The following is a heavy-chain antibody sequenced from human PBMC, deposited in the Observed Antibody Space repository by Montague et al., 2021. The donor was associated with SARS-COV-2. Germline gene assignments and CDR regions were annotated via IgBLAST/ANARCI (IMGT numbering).Heavy chain of an antibody. V-gene: IGHV4-34*01. CDR3: ARGPQYSSSWYGTRNWFDP. CDR1: GGSFSGYY. J-gene: IGHJ5*02. CDR2: INHSGST. D-gene: IGHD6-13*01. Sequence: SETRSLTCAVYGGSFSGYYWSWTRQPPGKGLEWIGEINHSGSTNYNPSLKSRVTISVDTSKNQFSLKLSSVTAADTAVYYCARGPQYSSSWYGTRNWFDPWGQGTLVTVSS.